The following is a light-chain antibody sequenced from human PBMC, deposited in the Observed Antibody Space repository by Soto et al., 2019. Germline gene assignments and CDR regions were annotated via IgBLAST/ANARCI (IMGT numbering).Light chain of an antibody. J-gene: IGKJ1*01. Sequence: DIQMTQSPSSLSASVGDRVTITCRASQSISSYLNWYQQKPGKAPKLLIYDASTLQSGVPSSFSGSGSGTEFTLTISSLQPDDFATYYCQRYATYSPTFGQGTKVDIK. V-gene: IGKV1-5*01. CDR2: DAS. CDR1: QSISSY. CDR3: QRYATYSPT.